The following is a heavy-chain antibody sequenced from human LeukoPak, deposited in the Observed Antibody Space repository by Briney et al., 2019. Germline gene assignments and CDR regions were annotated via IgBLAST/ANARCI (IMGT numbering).Heavy chain of an antibody. CDR3: TRVPGYGGYLYFDY. D-gene: IGHD5-12*01. CDR2: IRDKPYGGTT. V-gene: IGHV3-49*03. Sequence: SGGSLRLSCTTSGFTFGYYAMSWFRQAPGKGLEWVGFIRDKPYGGTTEYAASVKGRFTISRDDSKSIAYLQMNSLKTEDTAVYYCTRVPGYGGYLYFDYWGQEPWSPSPQ. J-gene: IGHJ4*01. CDR1: GFTFGYYA.